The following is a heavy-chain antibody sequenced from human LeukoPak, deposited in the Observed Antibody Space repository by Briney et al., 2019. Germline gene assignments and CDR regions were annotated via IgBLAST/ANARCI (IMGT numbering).Heavy chain of an antibody. V-gene: IGHV4-59*01. CDR1: GGSISSYY. J-gene: IGHJ5*01. CDR3: AREGNSYGSNWFDP. D-gene: IGHD5-18*01. Sequence: SETLSLTCTVSGGSISSYYWSWIRQPPGKGLEWVGYIYYSGSTNYNPSLKSRVTISVDTSKNQFSLKLSSVTAADTAVYYCAREGNSYGSNWFDPWGQGTLVTVSS. CDR2: IYYSGST.